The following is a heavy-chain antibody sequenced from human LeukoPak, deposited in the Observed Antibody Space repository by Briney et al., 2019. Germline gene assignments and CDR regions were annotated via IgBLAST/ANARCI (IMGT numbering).Heavy chain of an antibody. V-gene: IGHV4-34*01. Sequence: SETLSLTCAVYGGXXSXXXXXXXXXXPGXXXEXIGEINNSGSTNYNPSLKSRVTISVDTSKNQFSLKLSSVTAADTXVYYCARFLGVRGYWGQGTLVTVSS. CDR2: INNSGST. CDR3: ARFLGVRGY. J-gene: IGHJ4*02. D-gene: IGHD3-10*01. CDR1: GGXXSXXX.